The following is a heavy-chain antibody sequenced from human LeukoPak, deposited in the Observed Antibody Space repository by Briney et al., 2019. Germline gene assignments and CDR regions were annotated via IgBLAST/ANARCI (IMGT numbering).Heavy chain of an antibody. V-gene: IGHV4-59*01. Sequence: SETLSLTCTVSGGSTSSNSWSWIRQPPGKGLEWIGYIYYSGRNNYNPSLKSRVTISVDTSKNQFSLKLSSVTAADTAVYYCAREGRYCSGGSCYYWFDPWGQGTLVTVSS. J-gene: IGHJ5*02. CDR3: AREGRYCSGGSCYYWFDP. D-gene: IGHD2-15*01. CDR1: GGSTSSNS. CDR2: IYYSGRN.